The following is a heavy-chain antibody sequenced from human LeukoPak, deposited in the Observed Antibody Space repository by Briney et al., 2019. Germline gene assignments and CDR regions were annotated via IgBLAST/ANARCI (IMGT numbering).Heavy chain of an antibody. CDR2: IVVGSGNT. Sequence: SVKVSCKASRFTFTSSAVQWVRRARGQRLEWIGWIVVGSGNTNYAQKFQERVTITRDMSTSTAYMELSSLRSEDTAVYYCAARRVVGATLSFDYWGQGTLVTVSS. D-gene: IGHD1-26*01. V-gene: IGHV1-58*01. CDR3: AARRVVGATLSFDY. J-gene: IGHJ4*02. CDR1: RFTFTSSA.